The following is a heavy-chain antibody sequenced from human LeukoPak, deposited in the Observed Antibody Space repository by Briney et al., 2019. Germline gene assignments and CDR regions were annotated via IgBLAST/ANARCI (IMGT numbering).Heavy chain of an antibody. Sequence: GGSLRLSCAASGFTFSSYGMHWVRQAPAKGLEWVAYIRHDGNKKNYADSVQGRFTISRDNAKNSLYLQMNSLRAEDTAVYYCARDPSSSRTTKGWFDPWGQGTLVTVSS. CDR3: ARDPSSSRTTKGWFDP. CDR2: IRHDGNKK. D-gene: IGHD2-2*01. J-gene: IGHJ5*02. CDR1: GFTFSSYG. V-gene: IGHV3-30*02.